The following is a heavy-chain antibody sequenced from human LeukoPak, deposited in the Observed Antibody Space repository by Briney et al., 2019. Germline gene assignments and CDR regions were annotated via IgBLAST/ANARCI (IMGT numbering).Heavy chain of an antibody. CDR2: IRSKANSYAT. CDR3: FTMVRGVHYYFDY. J-gene: IGHJ4*02. D-gene: IGHD3-10*01. V-gene: IGHV3-73*01. Sequence: PGESLRLSCAASGFTFSKTWMSWVRQAPGKGLEWVGRIRSKANSYATAYAASVKGRFTISRDDSKNTAYLQMNSLKTEDTAVYYCFTMVRGVHYYFDYWGQGTLVTVSS. CDR1: GFTFSKTW.